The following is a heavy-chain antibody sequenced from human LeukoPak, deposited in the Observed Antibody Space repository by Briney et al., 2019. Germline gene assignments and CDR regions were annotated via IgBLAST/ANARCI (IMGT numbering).Heavy chain of an antibody. V-gene: IGHV3-23*01. Sequence: GGSLRLSCTVSGFTVSSNCLSWGRQGPGKGMEWESTITKSGDQTHYADSVKGRFTISRDISKNTLYLQMNSLRAEDTAVYHCVKSAGKDGYRDVFDIWGQGTVVTVSS. CDR3: VKSAGKDGYRDVFDI. J-gene: IGHJ3*02. D-gene: IGHD5-24*01. CDR2: ITKSGDQT. CDR1: GFTVSSNC.